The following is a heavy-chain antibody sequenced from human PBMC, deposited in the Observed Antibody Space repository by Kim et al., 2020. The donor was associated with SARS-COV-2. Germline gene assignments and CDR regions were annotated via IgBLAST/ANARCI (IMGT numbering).Heavy chain of an antibody. D-gene: IGHD3-22*01. J-gene: IGHJ4*02. CDR3: ARDPAYDSSVYAADY. Sequence: ASVKVSCKASGYTFTSYGISWLRQAPGQGLEWMGWISVYNANTNYAQNLQARVTMTTDTSTSTAYMELRSLTSDDTAVYYCARDPAYDSSVYAADYWGQGTLVTVSS. CDR1: GYTFTSYG. CDR2: ISVYNANT. V-gene: IGHV1-18*01.